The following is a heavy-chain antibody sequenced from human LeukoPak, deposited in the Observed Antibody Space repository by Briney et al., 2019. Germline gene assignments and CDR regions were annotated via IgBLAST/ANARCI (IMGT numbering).Heavy chain of an antibody. Sequence: PSETLSLTCVVYGGSFRSYYWSWIRQTPGKGLEWIGEINHRGSTNYNPSLKSRVTLSVDTSKTQFSLQLSSVTAADTAVYYCARINSAPDFWGRGTLVTVSS. J-gene: IGHJ4*02. CDR3: ARINSAPDF. D-gene: IGHD1-26*01. CDR2: INHRGST. CDR1: GGSFRSYY. V-gene: IGHV4-34*01.